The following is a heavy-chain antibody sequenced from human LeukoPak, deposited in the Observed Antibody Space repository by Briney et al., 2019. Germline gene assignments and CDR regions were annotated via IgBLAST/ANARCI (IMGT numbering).Heavy chain of an antibody. Sequence: GGSLRLSCAASGFTFSIYAMSWVRQVPGKGLEWVSGISVSGDTTYYADSVKGRFTISRDNSKNTLYLQMGSLRAEDMAVYYCAREGGPSAPRNWFDPWGQGTLVTVSS. CDR1: GFTFSIYA. D-gene: IGHD2-15*01. CDR3: AREGGPSAPRNWFDP. CDR2: ISVSGDTT. J-gene: IGHJ5*02. V-gene: IGHV3-23*01.